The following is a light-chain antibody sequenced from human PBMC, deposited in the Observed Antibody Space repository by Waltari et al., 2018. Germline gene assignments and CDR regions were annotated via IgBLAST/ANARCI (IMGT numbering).Light chain of an antibody. Sequence: DIVLTQYPATLSLSPGERATLSCRASQSFRIYLAWYQQKPGQAPRRLIYDASNRATGIPARFSGSGSGTDFTLTISSLEPEDFAVYYCQQRSNWPPFTFGQGTRLEIK. CDR2: DAS. V-gene: IGKV3-11*01. CDR3: QQRSNWPPFT. CDR1: QSFRIY. J-gene: IGKJ5*01.